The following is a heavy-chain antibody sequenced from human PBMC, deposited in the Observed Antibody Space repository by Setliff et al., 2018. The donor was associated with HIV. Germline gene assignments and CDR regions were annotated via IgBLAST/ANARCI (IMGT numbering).Heavy chain of an antibody. CDR2: VISILGTP. CDR3: ARDFHVLGYCSADSCPYDASDV. CDR1: GGTFSAYA. J-gene: IGHJ3*01. Sequence: SVKVSCKASGGTFSAYAVNWVRQAPGQGLEWMGRVISILGTPNYSHKFQGRVTITADKSTTTTYMELSSLRSDDTAIYYCARDFHVLGYCSADSCPYDASDVWGQGTMVTVSS. D-gene: IGHD2-15*01. V-gene: IGHV1-69*04.